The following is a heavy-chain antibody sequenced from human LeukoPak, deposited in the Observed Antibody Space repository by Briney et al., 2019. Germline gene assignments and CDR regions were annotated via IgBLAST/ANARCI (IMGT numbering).Heavy chain of an antibody. CDR3: VRVRSSSWYFDL. V-gene: IGHV3-66*02. CDR1: GFTVGSNY. Sequence: GGSLRLSCAASGFTVGSNYMNWVRQAPGKGLEGGSILFGSGRTYYADSVTGRFTISRDNSKNTLFLQMNNMRTEDTAIYYCVRVRSSSWYFDLWGQGTLVTVSS. CDR2: LFGSGRT. J-gene: IGHJ1*01. D-gene: IGHD6-13*01.